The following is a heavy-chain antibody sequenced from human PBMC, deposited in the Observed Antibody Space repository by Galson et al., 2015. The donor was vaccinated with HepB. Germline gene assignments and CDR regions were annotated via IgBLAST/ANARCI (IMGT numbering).Heavy chain of an antibody. D-gene: IGHD3-22*01. Sequence: ETLSLTCTVSGGSISSGGYYWSWIRQHPGKGLEWIGSIYYSGSSNYNPSVKSRVTISVDTSKNQFSLNMRSVTAADTAVYYCARRGGSGFAYFDLWGRGTLVTVSS. CDR3: ARRGGSGFAYFDL. V-gene: IGHV4-39*01. J-gene: IGHJ2*01. CDR2: IYYSGSS. CDR1: GGSISSGGYY.